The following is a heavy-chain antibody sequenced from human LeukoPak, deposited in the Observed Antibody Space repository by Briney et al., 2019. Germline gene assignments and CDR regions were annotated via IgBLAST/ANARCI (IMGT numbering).Heavy chain of an antibody. J-gene: IGHJ4*02. CDR2: IIPILGIA. D-gene: IGHD3-10*01. V-gene: IGHV1-69*04. CDR3: ARGSPYGSGSPIDY. CDR1: GGTFSSYA. Sequence: SVTVSFKASGGTFSSYAISWVRQAPGQGLEWMGRIIPILGIANYAQKFQGRVTITADKSTSTAYMELSSLRSEDTAVYYCARGSPYGSGSPIDYWGQGTLVTVSS.